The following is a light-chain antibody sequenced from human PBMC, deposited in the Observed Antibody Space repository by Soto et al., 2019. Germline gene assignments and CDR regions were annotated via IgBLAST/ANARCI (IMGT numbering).Light chain of an antibody. J-gene: IGLJ1*01. V-gene: IGLV1-40*01. CDR2: ANI. Sequence: QSVLTQPPSVSGAPGQRVTISCTGSSSNIGTGFDVHWYQQYPGTVPKLLIYANINRPAGVPDRFSASRSGTSASLAISGLQAEDEADYYCCSSGGSPTYVFGTGTKLTVL. CDR3: CSSGGSPTYV. CDR1: SSNIGTGFD.